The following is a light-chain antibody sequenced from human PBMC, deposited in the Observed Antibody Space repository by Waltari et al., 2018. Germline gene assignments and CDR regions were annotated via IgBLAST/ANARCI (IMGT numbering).Light chain of an antibody. CDR1: SSDIGAYNF. CDR2: DVN. Sequence: QSALTQPASVSGSPGQSITISCTGTSSDIGAYNFVSWYQKHPGKAPKVMFYDVNKRPAGGSRRFSGAKAGNTASLTISGLQAEDEADYYCSSYTTGSTRYVFGSGTKVTVL. J-gene: IGLJ1*01. CDR3: SSYTTGSTRYV. V-gene: IGLV2-14*03.